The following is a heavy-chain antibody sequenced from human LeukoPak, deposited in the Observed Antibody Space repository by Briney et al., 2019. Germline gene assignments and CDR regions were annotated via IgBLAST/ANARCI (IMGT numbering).Heavy chain of an antibody. J-gene: IGHJ4*02. CDR2: INHSGST. D-gene: IGHD2-15*01. Sequence: SETLSLTCSVSGGSMSTSSYYWVWIRQPPGKGLEWIGEINHSGSTNYNPSLKSRVTISVDTSKNQFSLKLSSVTAADTAVYYCARHLSPGYCSGGSCSQFDYWGQGTLVTVSS. CDR3: ARHLSPGYCSGGSCSQFDY. V-gene: IGHV4-39*01. CDR1: GGSMSTSSYY.